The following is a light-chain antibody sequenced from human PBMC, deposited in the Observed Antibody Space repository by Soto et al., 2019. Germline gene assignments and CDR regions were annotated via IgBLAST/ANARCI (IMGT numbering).Light chain of an antibody. Sequence: QSVLTQPPSASGSPGQSVTISCTGTKXDIGVYDFVSWYQHHPGKAPRLIIYEVVQRPSGVPDRFSGFKSGNTASLTVSGLQAADEADYFCKSYAGSNTYVFGSGTKVTVL. J-gene: IGLJ1*01. CDR3: KSYAGSNTYV. CDR1: KXDIGVYDF. V-gene: IGLV2-8*01. CDR2: EVV.